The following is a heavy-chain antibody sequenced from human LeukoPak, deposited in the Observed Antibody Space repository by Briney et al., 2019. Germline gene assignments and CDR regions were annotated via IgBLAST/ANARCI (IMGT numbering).Heavy chain of an antibody. D-gene: IGHD5-24*01. CDR1: GGSMSSYY. Sequence: PSETLSLTCTVSGGSMSSYYWSWIRQPPGKGLEWIGYIYYSGSTKYNPSLKSRVTISVDTSKNQFSLKLRSVTAADTAVYYCARGARAGYNLDPFDYWGQGTLVTVSS. V-gene: IGHV4-59*01. CDR3: ARGARAGYNLDPFDY. J-gene: IGHJ4*02. CDR2: IYYSGST.